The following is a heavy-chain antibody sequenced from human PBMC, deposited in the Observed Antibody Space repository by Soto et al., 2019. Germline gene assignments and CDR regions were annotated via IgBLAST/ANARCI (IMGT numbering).Heavy chain of an antibody. J-gene: IGHJ3*02. CDR2: IYPGDSDT. D-gene: IGHD1-26*01. Sequence: PGESLKISCKGSGYSFTSYWIGWVRQMPGKGLEWMGIIYPGDSDTRYSPSFQGQVTISADKSINTAYLQWSSLKASDTAMYYCARHGPGRIIVEPKGDALDIWGQGTMVTDSS. CDR3: ARHGPGRIIVEPKGDALDI. CDR1: GYSFTSYW. V-gene: IGHV5-51*01.